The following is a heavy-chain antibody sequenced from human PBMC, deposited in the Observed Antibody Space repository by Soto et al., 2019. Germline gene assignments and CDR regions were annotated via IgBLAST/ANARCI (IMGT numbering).Heavy chain of an antibody. D-gene: IGHD4-17*01. J-gene: IGHJ6*03. CDR2: ISYDGSNK. CDR1: GFTFSSYG. Sequence: GGSLRLSCAASGFTFSSYGMHWVRQAPGKGLEWVAVISYDGSNKYYADSVKGRFTISRDNSKNTLYLQMNSLRAEDTAVYYCAKTPDYDYGDYMPSDYYYYMDVWGKGTTVTVSS. V-gene: IGHV3-30*18. CDR3: AKTPDYDYGDYMPSDYYYYMDV.